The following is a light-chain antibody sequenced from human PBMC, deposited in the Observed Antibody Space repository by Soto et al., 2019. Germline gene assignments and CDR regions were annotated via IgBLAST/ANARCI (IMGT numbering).Light chain of an antibody. Sequence: QCVLTQPPSASGTPGQRVTISCSGSSSNIGSNTVNWYQQLPGTAPKLLIYSNNQRPSGVPDRFSGSKSGTSASLAISGLQSEEEADYYCAAWDDSLNGFYVFGTGTKLTVL. CDR3: AAWDDSLNGFYV. CDR2: SNN. J-gene: IGLJ1*01. V-gene: IGLV1-44*01. CDR1: SSNIGSNT.